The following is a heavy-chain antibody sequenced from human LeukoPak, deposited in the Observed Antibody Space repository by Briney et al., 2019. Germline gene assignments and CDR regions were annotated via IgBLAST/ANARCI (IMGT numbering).Heavy chain of an antibody. CDR1: GFTFSSYG. CDR3: AKDRDSYGSWFDP. Sequence: QPGGSLRLSCAASGFTFSSYGMHWVRQAPGKGLEWVAFIRYDGSNKYYADSVKGRFTISRDNSKNTLYLQMNSLRAEDTAVYYCAKDRDSYGSWFDPWGQGTLVTVSS. CDR2: IRYDGSNK. D-gene: IGHD5-18*01. J-gene: IGHJ5*02. V-gene: IGHV3-30*02.